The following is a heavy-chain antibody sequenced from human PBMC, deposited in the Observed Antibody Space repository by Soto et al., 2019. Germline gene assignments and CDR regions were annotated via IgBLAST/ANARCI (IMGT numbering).Heavy chain of an antibody. CDR1: GFTVSSNY. Sequence: PGGSLRLSCAASGFTVSSNYMSWVRQAPGKGLEWVSVIYSGGSTYYADSVKGRFTISRDNSKNTLHLQMNSLRAEDTAVYYCARVSPYYYGMDVWGQGTTVTVSS. CDR2: IYSGGST. V-gene: IGHV3-66*01. CDR3: ARVSPYYYGMDV. J-gene: IGHJ6*02.